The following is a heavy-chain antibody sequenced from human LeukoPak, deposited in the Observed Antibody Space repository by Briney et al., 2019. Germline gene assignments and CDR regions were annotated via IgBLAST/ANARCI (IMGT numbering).Heavy chain of an antibody. CDR3: AKWFLPIAPAGTEVF. J-gene: IGHJ4*02. D-gene: IGHD6-13*01. V-gene: IGHV3-30-3*02. CDR1: GFTFRRYD. CDR2: IAYDGNNK. Sequence: GGSLRLSCVASGFTFRRYDVHWVRQAPGKGLEWVAVIAYDGNNKIYADSVKGRFTISRDNSKNTLSLHMNSLRAEDTALYYCAKWFLPIAPAGTEVFWGQGTLVTVSS.